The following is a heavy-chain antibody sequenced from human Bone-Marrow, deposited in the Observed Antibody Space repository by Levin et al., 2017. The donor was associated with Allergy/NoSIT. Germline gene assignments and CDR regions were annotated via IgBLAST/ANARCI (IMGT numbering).Heavy chain of an antibody. D-gene: IGHD2-21*01. CDR2: IDQSGTT. J-gene: IGHJ2*01. V-gene: IGHV4-34*01. Sequence: SETLSLTCVVSGGSFTAYYWSWVRQSPEKGLEWIGEIDQSGTTNYNPSLKSRVTISIDTSKNQFSLNLNSVTAADTGVYFCARIGVAARHWFFDLWGRGTQVTVSS. CDR1: GGSFTAYY. CDR3: ARIGVAARHWFFDL.